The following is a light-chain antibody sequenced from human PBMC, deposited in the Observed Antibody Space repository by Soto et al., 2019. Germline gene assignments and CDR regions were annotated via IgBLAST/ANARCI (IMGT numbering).Light chain of an antibody. J-gene: IGLJ2*01. V-gene: IGLV2-14*03. CDR2: DVS. CDR1: SSDVGGYNY. Sequence: QSALTQPASVSGSPGQSITISCTGTSSDVGGYNYVSWYQQHPGKAPKLMIYDVSNRPSGVSNRFSGSKSVNTASLTISGLQAEDEADYYCSSDTSISTVVFGGGTQLTVL. CDR3: SSDTSISTVV.